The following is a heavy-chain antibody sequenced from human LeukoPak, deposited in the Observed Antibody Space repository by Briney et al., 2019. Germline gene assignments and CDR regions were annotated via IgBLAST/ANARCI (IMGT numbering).Heavy chain of an antibody. V-gene: IGHV4-31*03. D-gene: IGHD6-13*01. J-gene: IGHJ4*02. CDR2: IYYSGRT. Sequence: SQTLSLTCTVSGGSFSSGGYYWGWLRQHPGRGLEWIGYIYYSGRTYYDPSLKSRVTISVDTSKNQFSLKLSSVTAEDTAVYYCARGAGTTQSGWVDYWGQGTLVTVSS. CDR1: GGSFSSGGYY. CDR3: ARGAGTTQSGWVDY.